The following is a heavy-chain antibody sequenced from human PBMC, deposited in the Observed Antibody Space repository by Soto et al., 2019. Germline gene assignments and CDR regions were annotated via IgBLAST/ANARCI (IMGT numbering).Heavy chain of an antibody. V-gene: IGHV4-30-2*01. D-gene: IGHD3-3*01. CDR3: ARHNPASTVFGIVISLRY. J-gene: IGHJ4*01. CDR2: IYHSGST. Sequence: SVTLSLTCAVSGGSISRGGYRCSWIQQTPGKGLEWIGYIYHSGSTYYNPSLKSRVTISVDRSKNQFSLKLSSVTAADTAVYYCARHNPASTVFGIVISLRYWGHGTLVTVSS. CDR1: GGSISRGGYR.